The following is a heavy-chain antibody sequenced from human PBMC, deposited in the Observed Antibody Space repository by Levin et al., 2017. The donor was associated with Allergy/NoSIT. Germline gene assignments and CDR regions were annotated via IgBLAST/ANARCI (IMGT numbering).Heavy chain of an antibody. D-gene: IGHD4-17*01. CDR1: GFTFSSYG. Sequence: GESLKISCAASGFTFSSYGMHWVRQAPGKGLEWVAVIWYDGGNKYYEDSVKGRFTISRDNSKNTLYLQMNSLRVDDTAVYYCAGYAEDYGDYVRGGMGYWGQGTLVTVSS. J-gene: IGHJ4*02. CDR3: AGYAEDYGDYVRGGMGY. CDR2: IWYDGGNK. V-gene: IGHV3-33*01.